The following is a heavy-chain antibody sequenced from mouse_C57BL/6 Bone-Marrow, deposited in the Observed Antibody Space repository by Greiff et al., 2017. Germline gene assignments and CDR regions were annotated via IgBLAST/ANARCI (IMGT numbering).Heavy chain of an antibody. D-gene: IGHD1-1*01. CDR3: ARSGRGYFDY. CDR1: GYAFTNYL. V-gene: IGHV1-54*01. Sequence: QVQLKQSGAELVRPGTSVKVSCKASGYAFTNYLIEWVKQRPGQGLEWIGVINPGSGGTNYNEKFKGKATLTADKSSSTAYMQLSSLTSEDSAVYCCARSGRGYFDYWGQGTTLTVSS. J-gene: IGHJ2*01. CDR2: INPGSGGT.